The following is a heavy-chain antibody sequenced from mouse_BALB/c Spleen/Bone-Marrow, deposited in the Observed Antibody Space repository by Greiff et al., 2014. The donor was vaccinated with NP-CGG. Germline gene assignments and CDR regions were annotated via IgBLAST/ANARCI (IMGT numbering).Heavy chain of an antibody. CDR2: IFPGDGDT. CDR3: ARSDGYRAMDY. V-gene: IGHV1-82*01. Sequence: SGPELVKPGASVKISCKASGYAFSSSWMNWVKQRPGQSLEWIGRIFPGDGDTYYNGKFKGKATLTADKSSSTAYMQLSSLTSVDSAVYFCARSDGYRAMDYWGQGTSVTVSS. CDR1: GYAFSSSW. J-gene: IGHJ4*01. D-gene: IGHD2-3*01.